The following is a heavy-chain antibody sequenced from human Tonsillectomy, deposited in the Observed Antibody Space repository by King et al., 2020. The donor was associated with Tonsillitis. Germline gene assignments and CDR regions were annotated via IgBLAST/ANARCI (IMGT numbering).Heavy chain of an antibody. CDR3: AKVAGTLTTVAYFDY. CDR2: ISWNSGSI. CDR1: GFTFDDYS. D-gene: IGHD4-23*01. J-gene: IGHJ4*02. V-gene: IGHV3-9*01. Sequence: QLVQSGGGLVQPGRSLRLSCAASGFTFDDYSMHWVRQAPGKGLEWVSGISWNSGSIGYADSVKGRFTISRDNAKNSLYLQMNSLRPEDTALYYCAKVAGTLTTVAYFDYWGQGTLVTVSS.